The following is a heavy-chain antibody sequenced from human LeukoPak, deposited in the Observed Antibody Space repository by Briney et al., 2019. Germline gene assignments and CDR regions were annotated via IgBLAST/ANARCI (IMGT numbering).Heavy chain of an antibody. CDR1: GFTFSSSW. CDR3: AKGGFLGSYYVWVDH. CDR2: INSDESLT. V-gene: IGHV3-74*01. Sequence: PRRSLRLSCAASGFTFSSSWMYWVRQAPGKWLVWVSRINSDESLTTYADSVKGRFTISRDNAKNTLYLQMNSLRAEDTAVYYCAKGGFLGSYYVWVDHWGQGTLVTVSS. J-gene: IGHJ4*02. D-gene: IGHD1-26*01.